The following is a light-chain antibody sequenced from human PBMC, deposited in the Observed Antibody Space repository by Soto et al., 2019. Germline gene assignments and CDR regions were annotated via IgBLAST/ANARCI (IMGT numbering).Light chain of an antibody. CDR1: QSVSSSS. Sequence: EIVLTQSPGTLSLSPGERATLSCRASQSVSSSSLAWYQQKPGQAPRLLIYDASSRATGISDRFSGSGSGTDFTLTISRLEPEDFAVYFCQQYGSSPRTFGQGTKVEIK. J-gene: IGKJ1*01. V-gene: IGKV3-20*01. CDR3: QQYGSSPRT. CDR2: DAS.